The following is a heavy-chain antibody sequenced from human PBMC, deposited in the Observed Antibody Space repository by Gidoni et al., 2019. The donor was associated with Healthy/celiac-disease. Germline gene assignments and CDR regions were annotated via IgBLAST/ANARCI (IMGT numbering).Heavy chain of an antibody. V-gene: IGHV3-7*04. CDR3: ARTTLVGAKGYYYYYGMDV. J-gene: IGHJ6*02. D-gene: IGHD1-26*01. Sequence: YGDSVKGRFTISRDNAKNSLYLQMNSLRAEDTAVYYCARTTLVGAKGYYYYYGMDVWSQGTTVTVSS.